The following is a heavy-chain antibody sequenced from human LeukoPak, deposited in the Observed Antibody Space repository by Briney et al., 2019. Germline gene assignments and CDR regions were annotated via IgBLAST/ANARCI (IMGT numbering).Heavy chain of an antibody. CDR1: GGPFSGYY. J-gene: IGHJ4*02. CDR2: INHSGST. D-gene: IGHD5-18*01. Sequence: SDTLSLTCSVCGGPFSGYYWSWIRQPPGKGLEWIGQINHSGSTNYNPSLKSRVTISVDTSKNQFSLKLSSVTAADTAVYYCARGRGYSKLQLWVRFDYWGQGTLVTVSS. CDR3: ARGRGYSKLQLWVRFDY. V-gene: IGHV4-34*01.